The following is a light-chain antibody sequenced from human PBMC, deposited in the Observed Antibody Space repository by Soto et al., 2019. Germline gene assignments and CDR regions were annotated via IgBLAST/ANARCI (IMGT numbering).Light chain of an antibody. CDR3: QSYDSSLSGYVV. CDR2: GNS. CDR1: SSNIGAGYD. J-gene: IGLJ2*01. V-gene: IGLV1-40*01. Sequence: QYVLTQPPSVSGAPGQRVTISCTGSSSNIGAGYDVHWYQQLPGTAPKLLIYGNSNRPSGVPDRFSGSKSGTSASLAITGLRAEDEADYYCQSYDSSLSGYVVFGGGTKLTVL.